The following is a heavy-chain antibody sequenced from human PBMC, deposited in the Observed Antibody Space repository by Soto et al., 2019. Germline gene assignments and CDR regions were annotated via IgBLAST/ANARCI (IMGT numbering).Heavy chain of an antibody. Sequence: VQLEQSGPEVKKPGSSVKVSGKASGGTFSTSALSWVRQAPGQGLEWMGGIMPVFPTPDYAQKFQGRVTITADESTSTAYMELGGLTSDDTAVYYCARDKDRFPLGGNYYYILDVWGQGTAVTVSS. CDR1: GGTFSTSA. V-gene: IGHV1-69*12. CDR2: IMPVFPTP. CDR3: ARDKDRFPLGGNYYYILDV. D-gene: IGHD2-21*01. J-gene: IGHJ6*02.